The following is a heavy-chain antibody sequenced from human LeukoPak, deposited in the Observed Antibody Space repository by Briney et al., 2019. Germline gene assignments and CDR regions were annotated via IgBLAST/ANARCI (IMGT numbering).Heavy chain of an antibody. CDR2: IKQDGSEK. D-gene: IGHD6-19*01. CDR1: GFTFSSYW. CDR3: ARASTDNAGWHRGSFDY. V-gene: IGHV3-7*02. J-gene: IGHJ4*02. Sequence: GGSLRLSCAASGFTFSSYWMSWVRQAPGKGLEWVANIKQDGSEKYYVDSVKGRFTISRDNAKNSLYLQMNSLRAEDTAVYYCARASTDNAGWHRGSFDYWGQGTLVTVSS.